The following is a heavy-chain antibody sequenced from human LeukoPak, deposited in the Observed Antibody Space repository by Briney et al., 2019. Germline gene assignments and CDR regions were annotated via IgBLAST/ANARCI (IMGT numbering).Heavy chain of an antibody. J-gene: IGHJ4*02. CDR1: GFTFSSYW. CDR3: AGRGDGNLYYFDH. V-gene: IGHV3-7*04. D-gene: IGHD5-24*01. CDR2: IKQDGGEK. Sequence: GGSLILSCAASGFTFSSYWMSWVREAPGKGLEWVANIKQDGGEKYYVDSVKGRFTISRDNAKNSLYLKMNSLRPEDTPVYFCAGRGDGNLYYFDHWGQGTLVTASS.